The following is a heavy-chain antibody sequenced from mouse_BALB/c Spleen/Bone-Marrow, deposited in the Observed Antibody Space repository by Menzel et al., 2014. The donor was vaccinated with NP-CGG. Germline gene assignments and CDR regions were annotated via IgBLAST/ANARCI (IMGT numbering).Heavy chain of an antibody. V-gene: IGHV1S137*01. CDR1: GYTFTDYA. CDR3: ARDYGGRIYAMDS. D-gene: IGHD1-1*01. Sequence: VQLVESGPELVRPGVSVKISCKGSGYTFTDYAMHWVKQSPAKSLEWIGVISTYSGNTNYNQKLKGKATTTVDKSSSTAYMEHARLTSEGSAIYYCARDYGGRIYAMDSWGQGTSGTVSS. J-gene: IGHJ4*01. CDR2: ISTYSGNT.